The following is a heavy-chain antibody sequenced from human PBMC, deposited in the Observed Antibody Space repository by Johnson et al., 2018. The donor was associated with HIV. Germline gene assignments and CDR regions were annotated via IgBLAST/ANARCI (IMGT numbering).Heavy chain of an antibody. CDR2: ISYDGGNK. CDR3: AKDIGCGLSAVAFDI. V-gene: IGHV3-30*04. J-gene: IGHJ3*02. D-gene: IGHD5-12*01. CDR1: GFTFSSYA. Sequence: VQLVESGGGLVQPGGSLRLSCAASGFTFSSYAMHWVRQAPGKGLEWVAVISYDGGNKYYADSVKGRFTISRDISKNSLYLQMNSLRAEDTALYYCAKDIGCGLSAVAFDIWGQGTMVTVSS.